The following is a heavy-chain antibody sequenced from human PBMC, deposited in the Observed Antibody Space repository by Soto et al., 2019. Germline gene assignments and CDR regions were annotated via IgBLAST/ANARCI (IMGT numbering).Heavy chain of an antibody. CDR2: IRSKAYGGTT. D-gene: IGHD2-15*01. J-gene: IGHJ4*02. V-gene: IGHV3-49*03. Sequence: PGGSLRLSSTTSGFTFGDYAISWFRQAPGKGLEWVGFIRSKAYGGTTEYAASVKGRFTISRDDSKSIAYLQMNSLKTEDTAVFYCAKHLSNGSPDYWGQGTLVTVSS. CDR1: GFTFGDYA. CDR3: AKHLSNGSPDY.